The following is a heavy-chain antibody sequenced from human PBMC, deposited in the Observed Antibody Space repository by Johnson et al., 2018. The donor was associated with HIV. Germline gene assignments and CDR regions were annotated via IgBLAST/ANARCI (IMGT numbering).Heavy chain of an antibody. D-gene: IGHD6-19*01. Sequence: VQLVESGGDLVQPGGSLRLSCVGSGFTFSTNWMHWVRQAPGKGLVWVSRINSDGSSTSYADSVKGRFTICRDNAKHTLYLQMNSLRAEDTAVYYCARDQRSSGLNDQTDAFDIWGQGTMVTVSS. J-gene: IGHJ3*02. CDR1: GFTFSTNW. CDR3: ARDQRSSGLNDQTDAFDI. V-gene: IGHV3-74*01. CDR2: INSDGSST.